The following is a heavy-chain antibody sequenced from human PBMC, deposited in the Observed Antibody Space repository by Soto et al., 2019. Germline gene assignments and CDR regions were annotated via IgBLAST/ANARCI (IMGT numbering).Heavy chain of an antibody. V-gene: IGHV4-59*01. D-gene: IGHD3-22*01. J-gene: IGHJ4*02. CDR2: LYYGRST. CDR3: ALRSMAVVPEY. CDR1: GDSISSYY. Sequence: QVQLQESGPGLVKPSETLSLTCAVSGDSISSYYCMWIRQPPGKGLESIGYLYYGRSTNYNPSLKSPVTLSADTSTNQCSLTLSSMTAADTAVYYCALRSMAVVPEYWGQGTLVTVSS.